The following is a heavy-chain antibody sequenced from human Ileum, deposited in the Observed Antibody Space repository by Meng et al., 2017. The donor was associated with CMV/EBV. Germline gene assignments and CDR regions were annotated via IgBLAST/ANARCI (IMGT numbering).Heavy chain of an antibody. CDR3: AAEYQLMNAPYYEY. Sequence: SGHNFNRYGMHWVRQAPGKGLEWVATVSHDGSKTYYRESVRGRFAILRDNSKNTLALQLNSLRADDTAVYYCAAEYQLMNAPYYEYWGQGTLVTVSS. D-gene: IGHD2-2*01. CDR2: VSHDGSKT. CDR1: GHNFNRYG. J-gene: IGHJ4*02. V-gene: IGHV3-30*10.